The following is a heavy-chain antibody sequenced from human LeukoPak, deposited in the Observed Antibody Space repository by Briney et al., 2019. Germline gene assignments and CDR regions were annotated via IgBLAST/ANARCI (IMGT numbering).Heavy chain of an antibody. Sequence: GESLQISCQAFGFSFTTYWIGWVRQMPGKGLEWMGIIYPGDSDTRYSPSFQGQVTISADKSISTAYLQWSSLKASDTAMYYCARYGYNPKRLDYWGQGTLVTVSS. CDR1: GFSFTTYW. V-gene: IGHV5-51*01. D-gene: IGHD5-24*01. CDR2: IYPGDSDT. J-gene: IGHJ4*02. CDR3: ARYGYNPKRLDY.